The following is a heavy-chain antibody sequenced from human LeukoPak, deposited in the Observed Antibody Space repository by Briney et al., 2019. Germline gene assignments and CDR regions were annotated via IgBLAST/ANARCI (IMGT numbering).Heavy chain of an antibody. J-gene: IGHJ4*02. V-gene: IGHV4-59*01. CDR2: VYYTGSS. CDR1: GDSIRSSY. CDR3: AGYGSGSYYKAFDS. D-gene: IGHD3-10*01. Sequence: PSETLSLTCSVSGDSIRSSYWSWIRQPPGKGLEWIGYVYYTGSSYYNPSLKSRATTSIDMSKNQFSLKLTSMTAADTAVYYCAGYGSGSYYKAFDSWGQGILVTVSS.